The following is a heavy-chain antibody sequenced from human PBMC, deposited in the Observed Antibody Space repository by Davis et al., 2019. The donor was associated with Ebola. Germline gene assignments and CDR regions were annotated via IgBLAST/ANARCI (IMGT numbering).Heavy chain of an antibody. D-gene: IGHD4-23*01. V-gene: IGHV3-30-3*02. Sequence: PGGSLRLSCAASGFTFSSYAMHWVRQAPGKGLEWVAVISYDGSNKYYADSVKGRFTISRDNSKNTLYLQMNSLRAEDTAVYYCAKRPSVGGNSDGGYFDYWGQGTLVTVSS. CDR2: ISYDGSNK. J-gene: IGHJ4*02. CDR1: GFTFSSYA. CDR3: AKRPSVGGNSDGGYFDY.